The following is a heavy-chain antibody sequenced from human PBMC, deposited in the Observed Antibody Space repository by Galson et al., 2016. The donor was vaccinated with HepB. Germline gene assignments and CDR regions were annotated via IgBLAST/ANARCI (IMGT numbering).Heavy chain of an antibody. CDR2: IGADNGNT. V-gene: IGHV1-18*01. Sequence: SVKVSCKASGYTFASYGISWVRQAPGQGLEWMGWIGADNGNTNYAQKLKGRVTMTTDTSTSTAYLEMRSLRSDDTAVYSCARDWLVAVFDYWGQGTLVTVSS. CDR1: GYTFASYG. CDR3: ARDWLVAVFDY. J-gene: IGHJ4*02. D-gene: IGHD6-19*01.